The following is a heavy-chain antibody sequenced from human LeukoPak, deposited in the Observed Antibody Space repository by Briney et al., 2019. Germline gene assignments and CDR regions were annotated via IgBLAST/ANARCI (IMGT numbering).Heavy chain of an antibody. D-gene: IGHD5-12*01. CDR1: GGSISSYY. CDR3: ARAVYSEYDWDY. CDR2: IYYSGST. Sequence: SETLSLTCTVSGGSISSYYWSWIRQPAGKGLEWIGYIYYSGSTNYSPSLKSRVTISVDTSKNQFSLKLSSVTASDTAVYYCARAVYSEYDWDYWGQGTLVTVSS. J-gene: IGHJ4*02. V-gene: IGHV4-59*01.